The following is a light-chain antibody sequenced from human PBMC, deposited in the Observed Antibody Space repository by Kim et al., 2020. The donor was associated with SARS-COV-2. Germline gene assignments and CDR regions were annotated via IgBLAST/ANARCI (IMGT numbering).Light chain of an antibody. Sequence: QSALTQPASVSGSPGQSITISCSGTSSDVGGYNYVSWYQQHPGKAPKLMIYDVSERPSGVSNRFSGSKSGNTASLTISGLQAEDEADYYCSSYTSSHVFGTGTKVTVL. J-gene: IGLJ1*01. CDR3: SSYTSSHV. V-gene: IGLV2-14*01. CDR1: SSDVGGYNY. CDR2: DVS.